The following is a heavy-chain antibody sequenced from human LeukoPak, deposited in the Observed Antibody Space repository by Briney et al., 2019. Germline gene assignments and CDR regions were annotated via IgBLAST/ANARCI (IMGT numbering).Heavy chain of an antibody. CDR2: INPNSGGT. D-gene: IGHD1-26*01. CDR1: GYTFTGYY. J-gene: IGHJ4*02. CDR3: ARDVGGAAVFDY. V-gene: IGHV1-2*02. Sequence: GASVKVSCKASGYTFTGYYMHWVRQAPGQELEWMGWINPNSGGTNYAQKLQGRVTMTRDTSISTAYMELSRLRSDDTAVYYCARDVGGAAVFDYWGQGTLVTVSS.